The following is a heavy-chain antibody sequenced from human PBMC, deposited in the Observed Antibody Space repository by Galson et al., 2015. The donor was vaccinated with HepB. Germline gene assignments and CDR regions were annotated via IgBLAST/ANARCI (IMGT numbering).Heavy chain of an antibody. CDR3: ARLNDWFDP. CDR2: IYYSGST. Sequence: TLSLTCTVSGGSISSSSYYWGWIRQPPGKGLEWIGSIYYSGSTYYNPSLKSRVTISVDTSKNQFSLKLSSVTAADTTVYYCARLNDWFDPWGQGTLVTVSS. J-gene: IGHJ5*02. CDR1: GGSISSSSYY. V-gene: IGHV4-39*01.